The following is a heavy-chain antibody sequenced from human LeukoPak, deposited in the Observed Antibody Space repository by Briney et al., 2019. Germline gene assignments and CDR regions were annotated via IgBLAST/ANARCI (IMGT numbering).Heavy chain of an antibody. CDR2: IRRSSRHV. CDR1: GFTFSDYS. J-gene: IGHJ1*01. Sequence: PGGSLRLSCAASGFTFSDYSMNWVRQAPGKGLESVSSIRRSSRHVYYAGSVKGRFTISRDNAKNSLYLQMNSLRAEDMAVYFCVRDLMGSGSTTAYLHHWGQGTLVTVSS. D-gene: IGHD1-1*01. CDR3: VRDLMGSGSTTAYLHH. V-gene: IGHV3-21*01.